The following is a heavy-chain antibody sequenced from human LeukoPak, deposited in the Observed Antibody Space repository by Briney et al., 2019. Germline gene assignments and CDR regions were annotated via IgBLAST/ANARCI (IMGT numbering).Heavy chain of an antibody. Sequence: PGRSLRLSCAASGFTFSSYGMHWVRQAPGKGLEWVAVISYDGSNKYYADSVKGRFTISRDNSKNTLYLQMNSLRAEDTAVYYCAKGHNYCSSTGCYRMGKGGWFDPWGQGTLVTVSS. D-gene: IGHD2-2*02. CDR2: ISYDGSNK. J-gene: IGHJ5*02. V-gene: IGHV3-30*18. CDR3: AKGHNYCSSTGCYRMGKGGWFDP. CDR1: GFTFSSYG.